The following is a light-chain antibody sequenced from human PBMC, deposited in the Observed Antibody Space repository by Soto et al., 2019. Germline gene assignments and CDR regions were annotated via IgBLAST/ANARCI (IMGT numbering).Light chain of an antibody. CDR3: QQSYNTPPIT. J-gene: IGKJ5*01. CDR2: GAS. CDR1: QAITSY. V-gene: IGKV1-39*01. Sequence: DIQVTQSPSSLSASVGDIVTITCRASQAITSYLNWYQQKPGKAPQLLIYGASRLQSGVPSRFSGSGYGTDFTLTITSLQPEDFATYYCQQSYNTPPITFGQGTRLEIK.